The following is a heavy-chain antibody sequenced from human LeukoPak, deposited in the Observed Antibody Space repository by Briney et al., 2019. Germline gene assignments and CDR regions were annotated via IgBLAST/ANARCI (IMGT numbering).Heavy chain of an antibody. CDR2: IYYSGST. J-gene: IGHJ4*02. V-gene: IGHV4-30-4*01. CDR1: GGSLSSGDYY. Sequence: PPQTLSLTCTVSGGSLSSGDYYWSWIRQPPGKGLEYIGYIYYSGSTSYNPSLKSRVTISVDTSKNQFSLKLSSVTAADTAVYYCARAPVGYCSGGTCKGYFDYGGQGTLVTVSS. CDR3: ARAPVGYCSGGTCKGYFDY. D-gene: IGHD2-15*01.